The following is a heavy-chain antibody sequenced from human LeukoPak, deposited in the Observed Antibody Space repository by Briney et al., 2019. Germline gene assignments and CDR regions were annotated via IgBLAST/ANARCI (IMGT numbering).Heavy chain of an antibody. V-gene: IGHV4-61*02. J-gene: IGHJ4*02. D-gene: IGHD3-22*01. CDR2: IYTSGST. CDR3: ARASYSYDINGWVPFDY. Sequence: SETLSLTRTVSGGSISSGSYYWSWIRQPAGKGLEWIGRIYTSGSTNYNPSLKSRVTISGDTSKNQFSLRLSSVTAADTAVYYCARASYSYDINGWVPFDYWGQGTLVTVSS. CDR1: GGSISSGSYY.